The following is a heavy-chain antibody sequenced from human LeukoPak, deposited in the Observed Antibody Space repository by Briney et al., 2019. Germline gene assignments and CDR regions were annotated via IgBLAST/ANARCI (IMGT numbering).Heavy chain of an antibody. Sequence: PGGSLRLSCVASGFTFSNYWMHWVRQVPGEGLVWVSRINPDGSSTNYADSVKGRFTISRDNAKNTLDLQMNSLRAEDTAVCYCARSAYLVNTGFYYDYWGQGTLVTVSS. CDR2: INPDGSST. J-gene: IGHJ4*02. CDR3: ARSAYLVNTGFYYDY. D-gene: IGHD2-8*02. V-gene: IGHV3-74*01. CDR1: GFTFSNYW.